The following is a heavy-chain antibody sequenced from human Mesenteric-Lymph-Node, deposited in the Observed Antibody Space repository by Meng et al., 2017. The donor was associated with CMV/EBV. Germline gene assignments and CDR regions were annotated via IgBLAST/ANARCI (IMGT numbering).Heavy chain of an antibody. CDR2: TYWDDDK. CDR3: AHSSGIAAAGPFYFDY. CDR1: GFSLRTSGVG. V-gene: IGHV2-5*02. J-gene: IGHJ4*02. Sequence: QITLKESGPTLVKPTQTLTLTCTFPGFSLRTSGVGVGWIRQPPVKALEWLALTYWDDDKRYSPSLKSKLTITKDTTKNQVVLTMTTMDPVDTATYYCAHSSGIAAAGPFYFDYWGQGTLVTVSS. D-gene: IGHD6-13*01.